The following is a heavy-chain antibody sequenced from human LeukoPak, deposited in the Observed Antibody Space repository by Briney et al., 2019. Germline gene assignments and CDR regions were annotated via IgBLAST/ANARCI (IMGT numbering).Heavy chain of an antibody. CDR2: ISASGDKT. Sequence: TGASQRLSCAASGFTFSSFTMSWVRQAPGKGLEWISAISASGDKTYYADSVKGRFTISRDNSKDTLYLQMNSLTAADTAVYYCARHVLLWFGELHYFDYWGQGTLVTVSS. CDR1: GFTFSSFT. CDR3: ARHVLLWFGELHYFDY. J-gene: IGHJ4*02. V-gene: IGHV3-23*01. D-gene: IGHD3-10*01.